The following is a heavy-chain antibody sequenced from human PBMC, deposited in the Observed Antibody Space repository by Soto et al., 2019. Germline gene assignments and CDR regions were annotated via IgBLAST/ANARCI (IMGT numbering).Heavy chain of an antibody. CDR1: GYSFTSYW. Sequence: GESLKISCKGSGYSFTSYWIGWVRQMPGKGLEWMGIIYPGDSDTRYSPSFQGQVTISADKSISTAYLQWSSLKASDNAIYYCAGHNQWLLDPLDYFDYWGQGTLVTVSS. V-gene: IGHV5-51*01. CDR3: AGHNQWLLDPLDYFDY. D-gene: IGHD3-3*01. CDR2: IYPGDSDT. J-gene: IGHJ4*02.